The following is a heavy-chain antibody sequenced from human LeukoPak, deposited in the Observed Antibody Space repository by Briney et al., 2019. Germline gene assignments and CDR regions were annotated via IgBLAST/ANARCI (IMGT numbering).Heavy chain of an antibody. J-gene: IGHJ3*02. CDR1: GFTFSSYG. CDR3: ANEDGNSGDAFDI. Sequence: GGSLRLSCAASGFTFSSYGMHWVRQAPGRGLVWVSHINSDGSSTNYADSVKGRFTISRDNAKNTLDLQMNSLRAEDTAIYYCANEDGNSGDAFDIWGQGTMVTVSS. CDR2: INSDGSST. D-gene: IGHD4-23*01. V-gene: IGHV3-74*01.